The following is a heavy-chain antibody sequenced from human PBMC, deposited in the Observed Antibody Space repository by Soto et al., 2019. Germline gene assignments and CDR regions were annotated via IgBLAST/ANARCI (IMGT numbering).Heavy chain of an antibody. J-gene: IGHJ4*02. D-gene: IGHD6-19*01. Sequence: PSETLSLTCTVSGGPISSYYWSWIRQSPGRGPEWIGYVYHSGTTNYNPSLESRVTMSLDTSKNQFSLKLNAVTAADTAVYYCARVDRRLVSFAFWGQGTLVTVSS. CDR3: ARVDRRLVSFAF. V-gene: IGHV4-59*13. CDR2: VYHSGTT. CDR1: GGPISSYY.